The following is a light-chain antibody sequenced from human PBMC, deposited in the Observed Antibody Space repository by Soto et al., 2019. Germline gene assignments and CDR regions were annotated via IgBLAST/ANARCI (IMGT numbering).Light chain of an antibody. CDR3: CSYAGSSTYVV. J-gene: IGLJ2*01. V-gene: IGLV2-23*01. CDR2: EGS. Sequence: QSALTQPASVSGSPGQSITISCTGTSSDVGSYNLVSWYQQHPGKAPKLMIYEGSKRPSGVSNRFSGSKSGNTASLTISGLQAEEEADYHCCSYAGSSTYVVFGGGTKLTVL. CDR1: SSDVGSYNL.